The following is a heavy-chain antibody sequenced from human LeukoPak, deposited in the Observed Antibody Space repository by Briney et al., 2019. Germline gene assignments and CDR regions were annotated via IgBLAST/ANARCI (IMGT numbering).Heavy chain of an antibody. CDR3: AGFRVAGQVGY. D-gene: IGHD3-3*01. CDR2: IYYSGST. J-gene: IGHJ4*02. Sequence: SETLSLTCTVSGGSISSYYWSWIRQPPGKGLEWIGYIYYSGSTNYNPSLKSRVTISVDTSKNQFSLKLSSVTAADTAVYYCAGFRVAGQVGYWGQGTLVTVSS. V-gene: IGHV4-59*01. CDR1: GGSISSYY.